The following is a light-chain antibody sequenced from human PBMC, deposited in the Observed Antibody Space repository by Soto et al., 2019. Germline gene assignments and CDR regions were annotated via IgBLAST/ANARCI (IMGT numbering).Light chain of an antibody. Sequence: QSALTQPAYVSGSPGQSITIACTGTSSDVGGYNYVSWYQQHPGKAPKLMIYEVTNRPSGVSNRFSGSKSGNTASLTISGLQAEDEADYYCSSYTSRSTLVFGTGTQLTVL. V-gene: IGLV2-14*01. CDR3: SSYTSRSTLV. CDR1: SSDVGGYNY. CDR2: EVT. J-gene: IGLJ1*01.